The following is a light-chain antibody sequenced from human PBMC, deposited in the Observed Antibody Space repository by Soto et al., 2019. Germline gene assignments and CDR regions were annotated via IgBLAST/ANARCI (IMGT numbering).Light chain of an antibody. Sequence: QSVLTQPPSASGTPGQRATMSCSGRTSNIGRNTVNWYQQLPGTAPKLLIYNDSQRPSRIPDRFSGSKSGTSASLAISGLQSDDEADYYCATWDDSLNVYVFGTGTKLTVL. CDR2: NDS. CDR3: ATWDDSLNVYV. CDR1: TSNIGRNT. V-gene: IGLV1-44*01. J-gene: IGLJ1*01.